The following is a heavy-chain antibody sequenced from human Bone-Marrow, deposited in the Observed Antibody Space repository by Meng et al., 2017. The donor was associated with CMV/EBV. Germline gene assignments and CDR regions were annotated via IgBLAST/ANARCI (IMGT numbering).Heavy chain of an antibody. V-gene: IGHV1-69*05. Sequence: SVKVSCKASGGTFSSYAISWVRQAPGQGLEWMGGIIPIFGTANYAQKFQGRVTITTDESTSTAYMELSSLRSEDTAVYYCARPRGDFRIRRYDVHYYYGMDAWGQGTTVTFSS. CDR2: IIPIFGTA. J-gene: IGHJ6*02. CDR3: ARPRGDFRIRRYDVHYYYGMDA. CDR1: GGTFSSYA. D-gene: IGHD2-15*01.